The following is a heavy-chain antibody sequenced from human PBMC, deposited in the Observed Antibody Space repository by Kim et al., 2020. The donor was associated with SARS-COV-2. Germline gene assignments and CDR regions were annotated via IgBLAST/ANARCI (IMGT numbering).Heavy chain of an antibody. D-gene: IGHD1-20*01. Sequence: SETLSLTCTVSGGSISTYYWNWIGQSAGKGLEWIGRIYTSGSTHYNPSLKSRVSMSLDTSKKQFSLKLSSVTAADTAVYYCARDGSNLPFDYLGQGTLV. V-gene: IGHV4-4*07. CDR2: IYTSGST. J-gene: IGHJ4*02. CDR3: ARDGSNLPFDY. CDR1: GGSISTYY.